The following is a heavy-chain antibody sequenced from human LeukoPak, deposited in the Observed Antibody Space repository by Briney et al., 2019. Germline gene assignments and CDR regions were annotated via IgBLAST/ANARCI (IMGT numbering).Heavy chain of an antibody. CDR2: ISSSGSTI. CDR1: GFTFSSYE. Sequence: GGSLRLSCAASGFTFSSYEMNWVRQAPGKGLERVSYISSSGSTIYYADSVKGRFTISRDNAKNSLYLQMNSLRVEDTAVYYCARDEGGAYIYFWGQGTLVTVSS. CDR3: ARDEGGAYIYF. D-gene: IGHD1-26*01. V-gene: IGHV3-48*03. J-gene: IGHJ4*02.